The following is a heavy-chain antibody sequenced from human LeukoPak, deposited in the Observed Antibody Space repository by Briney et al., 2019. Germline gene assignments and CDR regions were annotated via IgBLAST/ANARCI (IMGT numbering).Heavy chain of an antibody. CDR1: GFSFSSNS. Sequence: GGSLRLSCAASGFSFSSNSMNWVRQAPGKGLEWVANINQDGTEKYYVDSVKGRFTISRDNAKNSLDLQMNSLRVEDTGIYYCVKVAKYYYGSETYYFFEHWGQGTPVTASS. V-gene: IGHV3-7*01. J-gene: IGHJ4*02. CDR2: INQDGTEK. CDR3: VKVAKYYYGSETYYFFEH. D-gene: IGHD3-10*01.